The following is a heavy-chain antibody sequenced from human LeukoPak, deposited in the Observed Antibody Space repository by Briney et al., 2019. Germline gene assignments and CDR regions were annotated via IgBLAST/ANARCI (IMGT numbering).Heavy chain of an antibody. CDR3: ARGRRGSYFQDY. CDR1: GGSISSHY. CDR2: IYYSGST. D-gene: IGHD1-26*01. V-gene: IGHV4-59*11. Sequence: PSETLSLTCTVSGGSISSHYWSWIRQPPGKGLEWIGYIYYSGSTNYNPSLKSRVTISVDTSKNQFSLKLSSVTAADTAVYYCARGRRGSYFQDYWGQGTLVTVSS. J-gene: IGHJ4*02.